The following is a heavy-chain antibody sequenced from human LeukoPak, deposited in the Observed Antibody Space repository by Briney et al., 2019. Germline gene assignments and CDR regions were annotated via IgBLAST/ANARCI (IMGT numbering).Heavy chain of an antibody. V-gene: IGHV1-18*01. J-gene: IGHJ4*02. CDR3: ARERSQRRYLDCLSSAPREFQFDY. Sequence: ASVKVSCKASGYTFTSYGISWVRLAPGPGLKWIGLVSAYNDNTNYAQKLLGRVTMTTDTSPSTTYMELRRLRSEDTAVYYCARERSQRRYLDCLSSAPREFQFDYWGQGTLVTVSS. D-gene: IGHD3-9*01. CDR1: GYTFTSYG. CDR2: VSAYNDNT.